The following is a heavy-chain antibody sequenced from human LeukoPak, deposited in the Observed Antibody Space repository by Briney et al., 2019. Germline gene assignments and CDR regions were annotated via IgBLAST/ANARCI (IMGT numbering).Heavy chain of an antibody. Sequence: GESLKISCKGSGYSFTSYWIGWVRQMPGKGLEWMGIIYPGDSDTRYSPSFQGQVTISADKSISTAYLQWSSLKASDTAMYYCARHLGSSGWDTGYYMDVWGKGTTVIVSS. V-gene: IGHV5-51*01. CDR1: GYSFTSYW. CDR3: ARHLGSSGWDTGYYMDV. J-gene: IGHJ6*03. CDR2: IYPGDSDT. D-gene: IGHD6-19*01.